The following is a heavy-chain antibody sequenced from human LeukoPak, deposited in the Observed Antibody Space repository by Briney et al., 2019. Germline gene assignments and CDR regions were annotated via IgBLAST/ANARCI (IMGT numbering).Heavy chain of an antibody. Sequence: SETLSLTCAVYGGYFRGHYWSWIRQPPGKGLEWIGEINHSASTNYNPSLKSRVTISVDTSKSQFSLKLSAVTAAATAVYYCARLICSSTSCSLSFDYWGQGTLVTVSS. V-gene: IGHV4-34*01. CDR2: INHSAST. J-gene: IGHJ4*02. D-gene: IGHD2-2*01. CDR3: ARLICSSTSCSLSFDY. CDR1: GGYFRGHY.